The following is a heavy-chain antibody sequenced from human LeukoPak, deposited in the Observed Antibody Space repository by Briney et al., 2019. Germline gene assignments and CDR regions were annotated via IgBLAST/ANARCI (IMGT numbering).Heavy chain of an antibody. CDR1: GYTFTSYA. CDR2: INAGNGNT. V-gene: IGHV1-3*01. Sequence: ASVEVSCKASGYTFTSYAMHWVRQAPGQRLELMGWINAGNGNTKYSQKFQGRVTITRDTSESTAYMELRSLRSEDRDVYYCQRGVGANYYWGQGTLVTVSS. J-gene: IGHJ4*02. D-gene: IGHD1-26*01. CDR3: QRGVGANYY.